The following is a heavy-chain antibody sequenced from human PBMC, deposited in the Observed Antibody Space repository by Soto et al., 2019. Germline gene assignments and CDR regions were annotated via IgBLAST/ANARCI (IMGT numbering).Heavy chain of an antibody. D-gene: IGHD6-19*01. CDR3: AREEGADYYYRMDL. CDR2: IYYSGSA. CDR1: GGSINSYY. J-gene: IGHJ6*02. V-gene: IGHV4-59*12. Sequence: PSETLSLTCTVSGGSINSYYWSWIRQAPGKGLEWIGYIYYSGSATYNPSFKSRVTISVDTSKNQFSLRLSSVTAADTAVYYCAREEGADYYYRMDLWGQGTTVTVSS.